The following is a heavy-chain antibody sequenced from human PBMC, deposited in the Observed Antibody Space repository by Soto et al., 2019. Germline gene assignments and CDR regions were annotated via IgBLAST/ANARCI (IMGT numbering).Heavy chain of an antibody. CDR1: GDSVSSDAYY. J-gene: IGHJ4*02. Sequence: QVQLQESGPGLVKPSGTLSLTCSVSGDSVSSDAYYWTWIRQPPGKTLEWVGFILSSGGTSTNPSLRSRISTAVDTSRNQFSMLLTSVTAADTGVYFCAKGFSSGLYVDSWVRGTLVTVSS. CDR2: ILSSGGT. CDR3: AKGFSSGLYVDS. V-gene: IGHV4-61*08. D-gene: IGHD6-19*01.